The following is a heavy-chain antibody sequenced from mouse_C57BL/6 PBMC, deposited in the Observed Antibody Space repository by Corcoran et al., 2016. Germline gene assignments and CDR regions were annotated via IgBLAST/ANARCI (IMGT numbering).Heavy chain of an antibody. J-gene: IGHJ2*01. Sequence: QIQLVQSGPELKKPGETVKISCKASGYTFTTYGMSWVKQAPGKGLKWMGWINTYSGVPTYADDFKGRFAFSLETSASTAYLQINNLKNEDTATYFCARSYITTVLDYWGQGTTLTVSS. V-gene: IGHV9-3*01. CDR3: ARSYITTVLDY. D-gene: IGHD1-1*01. CDR2: INTYSGVP. CDR1: GYTFTTYG.